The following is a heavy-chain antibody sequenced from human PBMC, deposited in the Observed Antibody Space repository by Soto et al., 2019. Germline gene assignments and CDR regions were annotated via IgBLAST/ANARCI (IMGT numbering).Heavy chain of an antibody. J-gene: IGHJ4*02. D-gene: IGHD1-26*01. V-gene: IGHV3-30-3*01. CDR3: ARKTLNSGSRGCIDY. CDR2: TSYDGGHK. Sequence: QVQLVESGGGVVQPGRSLRLFCAASGFTFSTYAMYWVRQAPGEGLDWVAVTSYDGGHKYYADSVRGRFTISRDNSKNTLYLHMNSLRDDDTAVYYCARKTLNSGSRGCIDYWGQGTLVTVSS. CDR1: GFTFSTYA.